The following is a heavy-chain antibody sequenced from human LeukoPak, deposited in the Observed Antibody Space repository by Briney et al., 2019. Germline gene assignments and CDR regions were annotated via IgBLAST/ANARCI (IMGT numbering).Heavy chain of an antibody. J-gene: IGHJ4*02. CDR1: GYSFTSYW. D-gene: IGHD3-10*02. Sequence: GESLKISCKGSGYSFTSYWIGWVRQMPGQGLEWMGIIYPGDSDTRYSPSFQGQVTISADKSISTAYLQWNSLKASDTATYYCARHSVRRTYYFDNWGQGTLVTVSS. CDR3: ARHSVRRTYYFDN. V-gene: IGHV5-51*01. CDR2: IYPGDSDT.